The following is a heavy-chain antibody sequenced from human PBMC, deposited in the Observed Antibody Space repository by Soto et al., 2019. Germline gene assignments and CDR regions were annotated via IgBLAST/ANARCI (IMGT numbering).Heavy chain of an antibody. V-gene: IGHV3-30-3*01. CDR1: GFTFSSYA. CDR3: ARDGGFGTQFDY. J-gene: IGHJ4*02. Sequence: QVQLVESGGGVVQPGRSLRLSCAASGFTFSSYAMHWVRQAPGKGLEWVAVISYDGSNKYYADSVKGRFTISRDNSKNTLYLQMNSLRAEDTAVYYCARDGGFGTQFDYWGQGTLLTVSS. CDR2: ISYDGSNK. D-gene: IGHD3-10*01.